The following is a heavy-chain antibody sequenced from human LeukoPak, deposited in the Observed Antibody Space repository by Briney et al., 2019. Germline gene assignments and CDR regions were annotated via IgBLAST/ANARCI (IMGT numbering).Heavy chain of an antibody. D-gene: IGHD7-27*01. CDR1: GFTFSSFD. Sequence: GGSLRLSCAASGFTFSSFDMHWVRQAPGEGLEWVATLSSDGSDRRYTDSVKGRFSISRDNSKDTLYLQMNSLRVEDTAVYYCASLGITIRAFDIWGQGTMVTVSS. J-gene: IGHJ3*02. CDR3: ASLGITIRAFDI. V-gene: IGHV3-30-3*01. CDR2: LSSDGSDR.